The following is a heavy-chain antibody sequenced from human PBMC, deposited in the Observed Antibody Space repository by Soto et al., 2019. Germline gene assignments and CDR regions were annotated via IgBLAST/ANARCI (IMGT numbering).Heavy chain of an antibody. J-gene: IGHJ4*02. CDR2: IYYSGST. Sequence: QVQLQESGPGLVKPSQTLSLTCTVSGGSISSGGYYWSWIRQHPGKGLEWIGYIYYSGSTYYNPSLKSRVTISVDTSKNQFSLKLSSVTAADTVVYYCARGPFIAVAGAYYFDYWGQGTLVTVSS. CDR3: ARGPFIAVAGAYYFDY. D-gene: IGHD6-19*01. V-gene: IGHV4-31*03. CDR1: GGSISSGGYY.